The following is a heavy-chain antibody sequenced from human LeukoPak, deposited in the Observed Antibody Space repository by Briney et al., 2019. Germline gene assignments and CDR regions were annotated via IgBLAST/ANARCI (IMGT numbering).Heavy chain of an antibody. V-gene: IGHV1-69*05. Sequence: SVKVSCKASGGTFSSYAISWVRQAPGQGLEWMGGIIPIFGTANYAQKFQGRVTITTDESTSTAYMELSRLRSDDTAVYYCATLRFTQPFDYWGQGTLVTVSS. CDR3: ATLRFTQPFDY. CDR2: IIPIFGTA. CDR1: GGTFSSYA. J-gene: IGHJ4*02.